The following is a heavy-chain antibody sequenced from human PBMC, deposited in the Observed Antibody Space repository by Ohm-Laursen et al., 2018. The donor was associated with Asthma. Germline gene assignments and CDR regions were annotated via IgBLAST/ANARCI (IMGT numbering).Heavy chain of an antibody. J-gene: IGHJ4*02. D-gene: IGHD6-13*01. CDR1: GFTFRSYA. Sequence: SLRLSCSASGFTFRSYAMHWVRQAPGKGLEWVSYISSSGSTIYYADSVKGRFTISRDNAKNSLYLQMNSLRAEDTAVYYCSRDRLYSSSWAYFDYWGQGTLVTVSS. V-gene: IGHV3-48*03. CDR3: SRDRLYSSSWAYFDY. CDR2: ISSSGSTI.